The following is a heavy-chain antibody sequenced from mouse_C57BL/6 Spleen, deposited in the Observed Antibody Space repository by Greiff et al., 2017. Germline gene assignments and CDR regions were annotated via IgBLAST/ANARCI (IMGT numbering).Heavy chain of an antibody. CDR1: GYAFSSSG. D-gene: IGHD1-1*01. J-gene: IGHJ4*01. Sequence: QVQLKESGPELVKPGASVKISCKASGYAFSSSGMNWVKQRPGKGLEWIGRLYPGDGDTNYNGKFKGKATLTADKSSSTAYMQLSSLTSEDSAVYFCARLGTTVVGAMDYWGQGTSVTVSS. CDR3: ARLGTTVVGAMDY. V-gene: IGHV1-82*01. CDR2: LYPGDGDT.